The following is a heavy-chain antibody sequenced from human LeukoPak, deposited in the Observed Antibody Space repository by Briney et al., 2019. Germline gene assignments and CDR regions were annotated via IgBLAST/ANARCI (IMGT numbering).Heavy chain of an antibody. CDR1: GFIFSSYG. CDR2: VSGSGSTI. Sequence: GGSLRLSCAASGFIFSSYGMNWVRQAPGKGLEWISHVSGSGSTIFYADSVKGRFTISRDHAEKSLYLQMNSLRVEDTAVYYCAREEGSGWNRGYFDYWGQGTLVTVSS. V-gene: IGHV3-48*04. CDR3: AREEGSGWNRGYFDY. D-gene: IGHD6-19*01. J-gene: IGHJ4*02.